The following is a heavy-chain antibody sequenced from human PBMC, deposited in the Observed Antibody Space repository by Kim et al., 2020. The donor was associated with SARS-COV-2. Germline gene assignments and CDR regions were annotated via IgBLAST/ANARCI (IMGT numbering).Heavy chain of an antibody. V-gene: IGHV4-59*13. CDR1: GGSISSYY. D-gene: IGHD3-10*01. Sequence: SETLSLTCTVSGGSISSYYWSWIRQPPGKGLEWIGYIYYSGSTNYNPSLKSRVTISVDTSKNQFSLKLSSVTAADTAVYYCARSGYGSGSYYPAYYYYYGMDVWGQGTTVTVSS. J-gene: IGHJ6*02. CDR3: ARSGYGSGSYYPAYYYYYGMDV. CDR2: IYYSGST.